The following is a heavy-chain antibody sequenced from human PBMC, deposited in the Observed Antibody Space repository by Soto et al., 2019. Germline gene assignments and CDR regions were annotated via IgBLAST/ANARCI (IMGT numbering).Heavy chain of an antibody. CDR2: IDWDDDK. CDR3: ARIRAARPLGYYYGMDV. D-gene: IGHD6-6*01. Sequence: SGPTLVNPTQTLTLTCTFSGFSLSTSGMCVSWIRQPPGKALEWLALIDWDDDKYYSTSLKTRLTIPKDTSKNQVVLTMTNMDPVDTATYYCARIRAARPLGYYYGMDVWGQGTTVTVSS. V-gene: IGHV2-70*01. CDR1: GFSLSTSGMC. J-gene: IGHJ6*02.